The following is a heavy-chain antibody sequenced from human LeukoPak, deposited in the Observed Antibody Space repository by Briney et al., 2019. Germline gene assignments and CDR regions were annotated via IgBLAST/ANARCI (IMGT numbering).Heavy chain of an antibody. V-gene: IGHV4-39*01. CDR3: ARQALWFFDH. CDR2: IYYFENT. Sequence: SETLSLTCTVSGGSISSDTYHWGWIRQPPGKGLEWIGSIYYFENTYYNPSLKSRVTISVDRPKNQFSLKLNFVTAADTAVYYCARQALWFFDHWGQGTLVTVSS. CDR1: GGSISSDTYH. D-gene: IGHD2-21*01. J-gene: IGHJ4*02.